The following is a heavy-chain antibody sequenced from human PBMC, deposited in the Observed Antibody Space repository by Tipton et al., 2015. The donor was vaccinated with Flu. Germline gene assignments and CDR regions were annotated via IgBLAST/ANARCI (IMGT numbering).Heavy chain of an antibody. CDR2: ISNNGGAT. CDR3: ARGEMATITAYFDY. V-gene: IGHV3-64*01. Sequence: SLRLSCAASGFTFSSYEMNWVRQAPGKGLEYVAAISNNGGATYHANSVKGRFTISRDNSKNTLYLQMGSLRVEDMAVYYCARGEMATITAYFDYWGQGTLVTVSS. J-gene: IGHJ4*02. CDR1: GFTFSSYE. D-gene: IGHD5-24*01.